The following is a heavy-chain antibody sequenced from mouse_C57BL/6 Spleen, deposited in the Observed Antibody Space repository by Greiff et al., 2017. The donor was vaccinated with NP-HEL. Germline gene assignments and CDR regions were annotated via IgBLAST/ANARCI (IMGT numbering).Heavy chain of an antibody. Sequence: QVQLQQPGAELVKPGASVKMSCKASGYTFTSYWITWVKQRPGQGLEWIGDIYPGSGSTNYNEKFKSKATLTVDTSSSTAYMQLSSLTSEDSAVYYCARFDGNYVDYAMDYWGQGTSVTVSS. V-gene: IGHV1-55*01. D-gene: IGHD2-1*01. CDR2: IYPGSGST. CDR1: GYTFTSYW. CDR3: ARFDGNYVDYAMDY. J-gene: IGHJ4*01.